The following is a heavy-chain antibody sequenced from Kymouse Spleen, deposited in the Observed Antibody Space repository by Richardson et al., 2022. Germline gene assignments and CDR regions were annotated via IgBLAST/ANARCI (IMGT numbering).Heavy chain of an antibody. Sequence: EVQLVESGGGLVQPGGSLRLSCAASGFTFSDHYMDWVRQAPGKGLEWVGRTRNKANSYTTEYAASVKGRFTISRDDSKNSLYLQMNSLKTEDTAVYYCASSSSGLLLLLRYGRLGPRDHGHRLL. CDR3: ASSSSGLLLLLRYGR. D-gene: IGHD6-6*01. V-gene: IGHV3-72*01. CDR1: GFTFSDHY. CDR2: TRNKANSYTT. J-gene: IGHJ6*02.